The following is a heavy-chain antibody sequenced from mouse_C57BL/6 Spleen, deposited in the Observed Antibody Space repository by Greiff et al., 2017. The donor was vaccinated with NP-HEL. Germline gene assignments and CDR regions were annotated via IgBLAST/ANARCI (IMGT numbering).Heavy chain of an antibody. CDR2: IDPETGGT. D-gene: IGHD1-1*01. CDR1: GYTFTDYE. CDR3: TRSHYGSSYRYFDV. J-gene: IGHJ1*03. V-gene: IGHV1-15*01. Sequence: QVQLQQSGAELVRPGASVTLSCKASGYTFTDYEMHWVKQTPVHGLEWIGAIDPETGGTAYNQKFKGKAILTADKSSSTAYMELRSLTSEDSAVYYCTRSHYGSSYRYFDVWGTGTTVTVSS.